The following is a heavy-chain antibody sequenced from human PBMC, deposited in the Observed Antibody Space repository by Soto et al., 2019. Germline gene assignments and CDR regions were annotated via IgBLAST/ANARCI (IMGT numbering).Heavy chain of an antibody. J-gene: IGHJ6*02. V-gene: IGHV3-33*01. D-gene: IGHD3-10*01. CDR3: ASDRSSSYSYAMDL. CDR2: IWHDGTRK. CDR1: DFAFRLHG. Sequence: QVHLVESGGGVVQPGGSLTLSCSVSDFAFRLHGIHWVRHTPGKGLEWVAMIWHDGTRKCFRDSVRGRCTISRDGAKKKVYLQMNDLRGDDSALYFCASDRSSSYSYAMDLWGQGTTVTVSS.